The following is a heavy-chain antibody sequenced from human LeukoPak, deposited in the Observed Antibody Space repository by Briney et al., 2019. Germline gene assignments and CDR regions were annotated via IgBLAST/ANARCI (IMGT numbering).Heavy chain of an antibody. CDR1: GGTFSSYA. Sequence: ASVKVSCKASGGTFSSYAISWVRQAPGQGLEWMGGIIPIFGTANYAQKFQGRVTITADESTSTAYMELSSLRSEDTAVYYCARSNYDILTGYFSYHDYWAREPWSPSPQ. V-gene: IGHV1-69*13. J-gene: IGHJ4*02. CDR3: ARSNYDILTGYFSYHDY. CDR2: IIPIFGTA. D-gene: IGHD3-9*01.